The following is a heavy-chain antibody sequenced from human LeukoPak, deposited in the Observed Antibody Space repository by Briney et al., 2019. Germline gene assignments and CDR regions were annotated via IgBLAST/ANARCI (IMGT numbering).Heavy chain of an antibody. CDR3: IKDMGYCSGGSCYRWFDS. J-gene: IGHJ5*01. CDR1: GFTFSSYS. D-gene: IGHD2-15*01. CDR2: ISTSSSII. V-gene: IGHV3-48*01. Sequence: PGRSLRLSCAASGFTFSSYSMSWVRQAPGKGLEWVSYISTSSSIIYYADSVKGRFTIYRDDAKNSVSLQMNSLRAEDTAVYYCIKDMGYCSGGSCYRWFDSWGQGTLVTVSS.